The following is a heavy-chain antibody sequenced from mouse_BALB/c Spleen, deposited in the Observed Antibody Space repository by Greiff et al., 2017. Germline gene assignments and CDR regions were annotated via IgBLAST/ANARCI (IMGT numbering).Heavy chain of an antibody. CDR3: ARRTAKGGYFDY. CDR2: IWSGGST. D-gene: IGHD1-2*01. CDR1: GFSLTSYG. Sequence: VKLMESGPGLVQPSQSLSITCTVSGFSLTSYGVHWVRQSPGKGLEWLGVIWSGGSTDYNAAFISRLSISKDNSKSQVFFKMNSLQANDTAIYYFARRTAKGGYFDYWGQGTTLTVSS. V-gene: IGHV2-2*02. J-gene: IGHJ2*01.